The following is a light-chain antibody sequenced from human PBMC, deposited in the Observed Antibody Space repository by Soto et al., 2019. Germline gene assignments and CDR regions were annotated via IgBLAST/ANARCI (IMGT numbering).Light chain of an antibody. CDR2: SDT. Sequence: SYELTQPPSVSVAPGETARISCGGNNIGSKGVHWYQQKPGQAPVLVIYSDTDLPPVIPERFSGSNSANMATLTISRVEAGDEADYYCQVWDSGSAHVLFDGGTKLTVL. CDR3: QVWDSGSAHVL. V-gene: IGLV3-21*01. J-gene: IGLJ2*01. CDR1: NIGSKG.